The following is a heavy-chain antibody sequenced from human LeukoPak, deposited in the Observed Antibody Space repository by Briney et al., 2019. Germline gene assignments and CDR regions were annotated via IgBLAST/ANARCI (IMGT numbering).Heavy chain of an antibody. J-gene: IGHJ4*02. CDR2: IYHSEST. CDR3: ARFKTVTRKLDY. D-gene: IGHD4-17*01. V-gene: IGHV4-30-2*01. Sequence: PSETLSLTCAVSGGSISSGGYSWTWIRQPPGEGLEWIGYIYHSESTYYNPSLQSRVTISIDRSKNQLSLKLSFVTAADTAVYYCARFKTVTRKLDYWGQGTLVTVSS. CDR1: GGSISSGGYS.